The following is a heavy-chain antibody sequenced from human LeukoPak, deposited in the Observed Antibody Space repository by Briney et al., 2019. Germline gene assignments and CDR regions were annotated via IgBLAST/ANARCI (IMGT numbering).Heavy chain of an antibody. CDR2: IYPGDSDT. CDR1: GYSFTSYW. D-gene: IGHD2-21*02. Sequence: GESLKISCKGSGYSFTSYWIGWVRQMPGKGLEWMGIIYPGDSDTRYSPSFQGQVTISADKSISTAYLQWSSLKASDTAMYYCASNIYCGGDCYSGYYWGQGTLVTVSS. J-gene: IGHJ4*02. V-gene: IGHV5-51*01. CDR3: ASNIYCGGDCYSGYY.